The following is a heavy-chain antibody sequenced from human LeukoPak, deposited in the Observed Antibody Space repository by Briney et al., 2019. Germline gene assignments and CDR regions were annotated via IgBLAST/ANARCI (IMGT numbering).Heavy chain of an antibody. D-gene: IGHD5-12*01. CDR1: GYTYTDYY. CDR2: IIPILGIA. CDR3: ARAGRATIRWYGMDV. V-gene: IGHV1-69*04. Sequence: ASVKVSCRASGYTYTDYYMHWWRQAPGQGLGWMGRIIPILGIANYAQKFQGRVTITADKSTSTAYMELSSLRSEDTAVYYCARAGRATIRWYGMDVWGQGTTVTVSS. J-gene: IGHJ6*02.